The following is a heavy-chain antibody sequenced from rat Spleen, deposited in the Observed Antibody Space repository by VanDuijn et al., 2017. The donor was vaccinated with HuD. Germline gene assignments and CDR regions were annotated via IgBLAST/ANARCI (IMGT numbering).Heavy chain of an antibody. CDR2: ISYEGSST. J-gene: IGHJ4*01. CDR1: GFTFSDYY. Sequence: EVQLVESDGGLVQPGRSLKLSCAASGFTFSDYYMAWVRQAPTKGLEWVATISYEGSSTYYGDSVKGRFTISRDNAKRTLYLQMDRLRSEDTATYYCARPNNYYVMDAWGQGVSVAVAS. V-gene: IGHV5-22*01. CDR3: ARPNNYYVMDA. D-gene: IGHD1-10*01.